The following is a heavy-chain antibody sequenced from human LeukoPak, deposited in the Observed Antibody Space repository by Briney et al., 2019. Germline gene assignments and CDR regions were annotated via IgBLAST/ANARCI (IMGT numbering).Heavy chain of an antibody. CDR3: ARVDSSGPFGAFDI. CDR1: GYTFTSFD. D-gene: IGHD3-22*01. V-gene: IGHV1-18*01. CDR2: ISDYNGNT. Sequence: ASVKVSCKASGYTFTSFDIGWVRQAPGQGLEWMGWISDYNGNTNYEQKLQGRVTMTTDTSTSTAYMELRSLRSDDTAVYYCARVDSSGPFGAFDIWGQGTMVTVSS. J-gene: IGHJ3*02.